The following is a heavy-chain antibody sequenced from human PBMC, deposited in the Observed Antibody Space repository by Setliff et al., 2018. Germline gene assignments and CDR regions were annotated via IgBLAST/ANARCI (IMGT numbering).Heavy chain of an antibody. V-gene: IGHV4-4*02. Sequence: PGGSLRLSCAASGFTFSTYRMHWVRQAPGKGPEWIGKIYHDGNNNNHPSVHYSPSLKSRVTMSIDKSNNQFSLKLTSVTAADTAVYYCAKGGGRYHSDSWGQGILVTVSS. D-gene: IGHD1-1*01. J-gene: IGHJ4*02. CDR1: GFTFSTYR. CDR2: IYHDGNN. CDR3: AKGGGRYHSDS.